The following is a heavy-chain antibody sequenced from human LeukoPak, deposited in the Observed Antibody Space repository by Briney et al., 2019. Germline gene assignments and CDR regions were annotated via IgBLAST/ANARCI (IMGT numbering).Heavy chain of an antibody. CDR1: GFTFSSYA. V-gene: IGHV3-23*01. D-gene: IGHD3-3*01. J-gene: IGHJ4*02. CDR2: ISGSGGST. CDR3: AKGKVSGYDRGYFDY. Sequence: GGSLRLSCAASGFTFSSYAMSWVRQAPGKGLEWVSAISGSGGSTYYADSVKGRFTISRDNSKNTLYLQMNSLRVEDTAVYYCAKGKVSGYDRGYFDYWGQGTLVTVSS.